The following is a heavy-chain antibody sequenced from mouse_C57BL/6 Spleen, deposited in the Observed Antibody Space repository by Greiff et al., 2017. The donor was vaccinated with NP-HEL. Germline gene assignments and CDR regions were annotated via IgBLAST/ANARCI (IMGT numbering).Heavy chain of an antibody. J-gene: IGHJ3*01. CDR1: GFTFTDYY. D-gene: IGHD2-5*01. Sequence: EVKVVESGGGLVQPGGSLSLSCAASGFTFTDYYMSWVRQPPGKALEWLGFIRNKANGYTTEYSASVKGRFTISRDNSQSILYLHMNALRAEDSATCYCVGDTYYSNCFAYWGQGTLVTVSA. V-gene: IGHV7-3*01. CDR2: IRNKANGYTT. CDR3: VGDTYYSNCFAY.